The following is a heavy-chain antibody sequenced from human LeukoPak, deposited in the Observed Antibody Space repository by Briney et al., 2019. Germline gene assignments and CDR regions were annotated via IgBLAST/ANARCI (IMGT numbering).Heavy chain of an antibody. CDR1: GGSISSYY. J-gene: IGHJ5*02. CDR3: ARAKVPDWFDP. V-gene: IGHV4-59*12. Sequence: SETLSLTCTVSGGSISSYYWNWIRQPPGKGLEWIGYIYHSGSTYYNPSLKSRVTISVDRSKNQFSLKLSSVTAADTAVYYCARAKVPDWFDPWGQGTLVTVSS. CDR2: IYHSGST.